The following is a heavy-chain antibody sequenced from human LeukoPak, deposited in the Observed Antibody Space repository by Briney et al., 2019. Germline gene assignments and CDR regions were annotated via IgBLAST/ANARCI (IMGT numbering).Heavy chain of an antibody. V-gene: IGHV4-31*03. CDR3: ARVKGYNRAFDI. J-gene: IGHJ3*02. CDR1: GGSISSGGYY. CDR2: TYYSGST. Sequence: SETLSLTCTVSGGSISSGGYYWSWIRQHPGKGLEWIGYTYYSGSTYYNPSLKSRVTISVDTSKNQFSLKLSSVTAADTAVYYCARVKGYNRAFDIWGQGTMVTVSS. D-gene: IGHD5-24*01.